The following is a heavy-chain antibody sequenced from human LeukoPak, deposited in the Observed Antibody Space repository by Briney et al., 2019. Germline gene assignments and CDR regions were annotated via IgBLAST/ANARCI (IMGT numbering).Heavy chain of an antibody. CDR2: ISYVGSNK. J-gene: IGHJ6*04. D-gene: IGHD2-2*01. V-gene: IGHV3-30*18. CDR3: AKDLGGGYCSSTSCYYYFYGMDV. CDR1: GFTFSSYG. Sequence: PGGSLRLSCAASGFTFSSYGMHWVRQAPGKGLEWVAVISYVGSNKYYADSVKGRFTISRDNSKNTLYLQMNSLRAEDTAVYYCAKDLGGGYCSSTSCYYYFYGMDVWGKGTTVTVSS.